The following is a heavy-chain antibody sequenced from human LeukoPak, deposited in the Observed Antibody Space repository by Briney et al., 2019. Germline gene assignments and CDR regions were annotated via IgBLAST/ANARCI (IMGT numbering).Heavy chain of an antibody. J-gene: IGHJ4*02. CDR3: AKSSLTSWDWPNDY. CDR1: GFTFSSYG. V-gene: IGHV3-30*18. CDR2: ISYDGSNK. Sequence: PGGSLRLSCAASGFTFSSYGMRWVRQAPGKGLEWVAVISYDGSNKYYADSVKGLFTISRDNSKNTLYLQMNSLRAEDTAVYYCAKSSLTSWDWPNDYWGQGTLVTVSS. D-gene: IGHD3/OR15-3a*01.